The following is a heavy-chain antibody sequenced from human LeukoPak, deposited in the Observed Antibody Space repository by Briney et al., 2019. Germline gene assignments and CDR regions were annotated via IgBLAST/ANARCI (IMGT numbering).Heavy chain of an antibody. V-gene: IGHV3-53*01. CDR3: ARRSGVAVAGAFDY. CDR2: IYSGGST. CDR1: GFTVSSNY. Sequence: GGSLRLSCAASGFTVSSNYMSWVRQAPGKGLEWVSVIYSGGSTYYADSVKGRFTISRDNSKNTLYLQMNSLRAEDTAVYFCARRSGVAVAGAFDYWGQGTLVTVSS. D-gene: IGHD6-19*01. J-gene: IGHJ4*02.